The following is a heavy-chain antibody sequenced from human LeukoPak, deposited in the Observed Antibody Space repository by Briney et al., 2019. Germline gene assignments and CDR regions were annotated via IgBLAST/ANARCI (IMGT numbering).Heavy chain of an antibody. Sequence: PSETLSLTCTVSGGSISSSSYYWGWIRQPPGKGLEWIGSIYYSGSTYYNPSLKSRVTISVDTSKNQFSLKLSSVTAADTAVYYCASDSGIEARQTLDYWGQGTLVTVSS. CDR1: GGSISSSSYY. CDR3: ASDSGIEARQTLDY. D-gene: IGHD6-6*01. J-gene: IGHJ4*02. V-gene: IGHV4-39*01. CDR2: IYYSGST.